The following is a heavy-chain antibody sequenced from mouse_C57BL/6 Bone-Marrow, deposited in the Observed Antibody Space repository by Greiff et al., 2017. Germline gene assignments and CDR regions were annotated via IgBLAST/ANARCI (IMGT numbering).Heavy chain of an antibody. CDR3: AREGNYYGSSSYYFDY. CDR2: INPNNGGT. Sequence: EVQLQQSGPELVKPGASVKIPCKASGYTFPDYNMDWVKQSHGKSLEWIGDINPNNGGTIYNQKFKGKATLTVDKSSSTAYMELRSLTSEDTAVYYCAREGNYYGSSSYYFDYWGQGTTLTVSS. J-gene: IGHJ2*01. V-gene: IGHV1-18*01. CDR1: GYTFPDYN. D-gene: IGHD1-1*01.